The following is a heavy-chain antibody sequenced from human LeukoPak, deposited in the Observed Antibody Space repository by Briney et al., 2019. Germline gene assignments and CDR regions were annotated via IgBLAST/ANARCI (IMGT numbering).Heavy chain of an antibody. D-gene: IGHD2-2*01. Sequence: GGSLRFSCAASGFTFSSYGMHWVRQAPGKGLEWVAFIRYDGSNKYYADSVKGRFTISRDNSKNTLYLQMNSLRAEDTAVYYCAKDRAAAYYFDYWGQGTLVTVSS. V-gene: IGHV3-30*02. CDR2: IRYDGSNK. J-gene: IGHJ4*02. CDR1: GFTFSSYG. CDR3: AKDRAAAYYFDY.